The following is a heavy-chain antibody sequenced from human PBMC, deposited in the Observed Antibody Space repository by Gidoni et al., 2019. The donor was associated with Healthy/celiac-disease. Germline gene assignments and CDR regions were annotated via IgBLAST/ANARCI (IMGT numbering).Heavy chain of an antibody. CDR2: IYYSGST. CDR1: GGSISSSSYY. CDR3: ARLPVTNDYFDY. Sequence: QLQLQESGPGLVKPSETLSLTCTVSGGSISSSSYYWGWIRQPPGKGLEWIGSIYYSGSTYYNPSLKSRVTISVDTSKNQFSLKLSSVTAADTAVYYCARLPVTNDYFDYWGQGTLVTVSS. D-gene: IGHD4-4*01. V-gene: IGHV4-39*01. J-gene: IGHJ4*02.